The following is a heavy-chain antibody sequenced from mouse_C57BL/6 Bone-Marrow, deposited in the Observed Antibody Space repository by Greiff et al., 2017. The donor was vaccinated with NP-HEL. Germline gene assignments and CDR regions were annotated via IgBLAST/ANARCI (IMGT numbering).Heavy chain of an antibody. Sequence: VQRVESGPELVKPGASVKISCKASGYAFSSSWMNWVKQRPGKGLEWIGRIYPGDGDTNYNGKFKGKATLTADKSSSTAYMQLSSLTSEDSAVYFCARSSITTVEWGQGTLVTVSA. CDR1: GYAFSSSW. D-gene: IGHD1-1*01. CDR2: IYPGDGDT. J-gene: IGHJ3*02. V-gene: IGHV1-82*01. CDR3: ARSSITTVE.